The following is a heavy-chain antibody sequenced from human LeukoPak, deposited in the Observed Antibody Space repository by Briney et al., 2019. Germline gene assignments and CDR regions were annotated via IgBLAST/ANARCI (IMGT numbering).Heavy chain of an antibody. D-gene: IGHD3-10*01. V-gene: IGHV4-39*07. CDR2: INHSGST. CDR1: GGSISGSSYY. J-gene: IGHJ6*02. CDR3: ARFRRVVRGVITLGSYYYYGMDV. Sequence: KPSETLSLTCTVSGGSISGSSYYWSWIRQPPGKGLEWIGEINHSGSTNYNPSLKSRVTISVDTSKNQFSLKLSSVTAADTAVYYCARFRRVVRGVITLGSYYYYGMDVWGQGTTVTVSS.